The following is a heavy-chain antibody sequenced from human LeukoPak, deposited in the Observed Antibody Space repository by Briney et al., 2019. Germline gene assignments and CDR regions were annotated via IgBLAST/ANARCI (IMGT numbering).Heavy chain of an antibody. D-gene: IGHD3-10*01. J-gene: IGHJ6*03. CDR1: GFTFSSYW. CDR3: ARVGWFGELLGASYYYMDV. CDR2: IKQDGSEK. V-gene: IGHV3-7*01. Sequence: WGSLRLSCAASGFTFSSYWMSWVRQVPGKGLEWVANIKQDGSEKYYVDSVKGRFTISRDNAKNSLYLQMNSLRAEDTAVYYCARVGWFGELLGASYYYMDVWGKGTTVTISS.